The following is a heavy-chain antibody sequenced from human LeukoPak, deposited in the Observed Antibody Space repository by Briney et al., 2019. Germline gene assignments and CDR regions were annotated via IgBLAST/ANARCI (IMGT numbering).Heavy chain of an antibody. CDR3: ARDPSSGYDYNYFDY. V-gene: IGHV4-61*02. CDR2: IYTSGST. CDR1: GGSISSGSYY. Sequence: PSETLSLTCTVSGGSISSGSYYWSWIRQPAGKGLEWIGRIYTSGSTNYNPSLKSRVTISVDTSKNQFSLKLSSVTAADTAVYYCARDPSSGYDYNYFDYWGQGTLVTVSS. J-gene: IGHJ4*02. D-gene: IGHD5-12*01.